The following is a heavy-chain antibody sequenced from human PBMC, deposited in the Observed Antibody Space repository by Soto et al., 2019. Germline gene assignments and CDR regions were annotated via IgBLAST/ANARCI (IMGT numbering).Heavy chain of an antibody. Sequence: VGSLRLSCAASGFTVNSHAMSWVRESPGKWLEWVASISGSGDGTYYGDSVKGRFTISRDSSSSTLYLQMNNLRGEDTAVYFCTKSRRGILMLYGFGGMHFWGQGTTVTVSS. V-gene: IGHV3-23*01. D-gene: IGHD2-8*01. CDR1: GFTVNSHA. J-gene: IGHJ6*02. CDR3: TKSRRGILMLYGFGGMHF. CDR2: ISGSGDGT.